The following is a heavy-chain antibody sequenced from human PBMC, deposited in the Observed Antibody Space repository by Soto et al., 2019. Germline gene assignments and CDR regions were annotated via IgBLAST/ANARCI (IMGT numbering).Heavy chain of an antibody. CDR3: ARAQASWNYFNS. CDR2: TYYRSKWYN. J-gene: IGHJ4*01. D-gene: IGHD1-1*01. CDR1: ADSVSSNSAT. V-gene: IGHV6-1*01. Sequence: SQTLSLTCGISADSVSSNSATWNWIRQSPSRGLEWLGRTYYRSKWYNDYAVFVRGRITINPDTSKNQFSLQLNSVTPEDTAVYYCARAQASWNYFNSWGQGTLVTVSS.